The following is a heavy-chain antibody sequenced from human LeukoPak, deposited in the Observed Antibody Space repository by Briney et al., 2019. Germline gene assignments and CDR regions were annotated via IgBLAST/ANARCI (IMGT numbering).Heavy chain of an antibody. CDR1: GFNSSGYA. J-gene: IGHJ3*02. CDR3: AKGQTTVMALDI. D-gene: IGHD4-17*01. V-gene: IGHV3-23*01. Sequence: GGSLRLSCAASGFNSSGYAMSWVRQAPGKGLEWVSTISGSGGNTYYADSVKGRFTISRDNSKNTLYLQVNSLRAEDTAVYYCAKGQTTVMALDIWGQGTMVTVSS. CDR2: ISGSGGNT.